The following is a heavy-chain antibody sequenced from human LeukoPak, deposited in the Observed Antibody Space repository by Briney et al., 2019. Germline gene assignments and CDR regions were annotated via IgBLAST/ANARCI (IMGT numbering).Heavy chain of an antibody. CDR3: ARDLIIWGASLLGAFDI. Sequence: GGSLRLSCAASGFTFSTFTMIWVRQPPGKGLEWVSSISSSSSYIYYADSVKGRFTISRDNAKNSLYLQMNSLRAEDTAVYYCARDLIIWGASLLGAFDIWGQGTMVTVSS. V-gene: IGHV3-21*01. CDR1: GFTFSTFT. J-gene: IGHJ3*02. D-gene: IGHD3-16*01. CDR2: ISSSSSYI.